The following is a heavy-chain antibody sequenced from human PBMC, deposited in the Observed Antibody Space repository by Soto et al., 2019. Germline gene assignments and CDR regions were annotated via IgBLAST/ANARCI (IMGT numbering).Heavy chain of an antibody. CDR1: GFTFSSYG. CDR3: ARETATSFDY. CDR2: IWYDGSRK. D-gene: IGHD5-12*01. Sequence: VQLVESGGGVVQPGRSLRLSCAASGFTFSSYGMHWVRQAPGKGLEWVAVIWYDGSRKYYADSVKGRFTISRDNPKNTLYLQMNSLRAEDTAVYYCARETATSFDYWGQGTLVTVSS. V-gene: IGHV3-33*01. J-gene: IGHJ4*02.